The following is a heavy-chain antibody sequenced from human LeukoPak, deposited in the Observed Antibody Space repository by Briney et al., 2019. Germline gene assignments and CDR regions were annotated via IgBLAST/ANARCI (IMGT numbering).Heavy chain of an antibody. J-gene: IGHJ4*02. D-gene: IGHD2-2*01. Sequence: SETLSLTCTVSGYSISSGYYWGWIRQPPGEGLEWIGSIYHSGSTYYNPSLKSRVTISVDTSKNQFSLKLSSVTAADTAVYYCARERVQAAIYYWGQGTLVTVFS. CDR2: IYHSGST. CDR1: GYSISSGYY. CDR3: ARERVQAAIYY. V-gene: IGHV4-38-2*02.